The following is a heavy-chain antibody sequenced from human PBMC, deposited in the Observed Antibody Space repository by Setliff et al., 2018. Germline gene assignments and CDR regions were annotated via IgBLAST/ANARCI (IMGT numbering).Heavy chain of an antibody. J-gene: IGHJ4*02. Sequence: GESLTLSCKGSGDNFNTNWIAWVRQMPGRGLEWMGVIYPGDSDTRYSPSFEGQVIISADKSSSSAFLQWNSLKASDTAMYFCARRDFGSDYPLVSWGQGTLVTVSS. V-gene: IGHV5-51*01. CDR3: ARRDFGSDYPLVS. D-gene: IGHD6-25*01. CDR2: IYPGDSDT. CDR1: GDNFNTNW.